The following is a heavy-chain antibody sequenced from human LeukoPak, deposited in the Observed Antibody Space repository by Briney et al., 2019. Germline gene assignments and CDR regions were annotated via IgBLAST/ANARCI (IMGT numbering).Heavy chain of an antibody. D-gene: IGHD2-2*01. CDR2: ISAYNGNT. J-gene: IGHJ4*02. CDR1: GYIFTSYG. Sequence: ASVEVSCKASGYIFTSYGISWVRQGPGQGLEWVGWISAYNGNTKFAPNLQDRVTMTTGTSTATAYMELRSLRLNDTAVYFCARARPGAYCGTTSCFSDYWGQGTLVTVSS. V-gene: IGHV1-18*01. CDR3: ARARPGAYCGTTSCFSDY.